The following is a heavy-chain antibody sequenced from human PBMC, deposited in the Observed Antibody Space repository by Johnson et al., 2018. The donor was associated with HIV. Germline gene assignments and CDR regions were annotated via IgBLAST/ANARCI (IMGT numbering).Heavy chain of an antibody. J-gene: IGHJ3*02. V-gene: IGHV3-7*02. CDR1: GFTFSSYW. Sequence: VQLVESGGGLVQSGGSLRLSCAASGFTFSSYWMSWVRQAPGRGLEWVANIKQDGSEKYYVDSVKGRFTISRDNAKNSLYLQMNSLRAEDTAVYYCAKVGGTTILRDAFDIWGQGTMVTVSS. CDR2: IKQDGSEK. CDR3: AKVGGTTILRDAFDI. D-gene: IGHD1-26*01.